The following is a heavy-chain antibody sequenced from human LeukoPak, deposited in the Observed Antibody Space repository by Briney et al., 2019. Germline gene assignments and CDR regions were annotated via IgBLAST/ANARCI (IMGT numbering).Heavy chain of an antibody. CDR3: ARAGSDTYGDYFDY. D-gene: IGHD3-10*01. V-gene: IGHV1-69*02. Sequence: GASVKVSCKASGGTFSSYTTSWVRRAPGQGLEWMGRIIPILGIANYAQKFQGRVTITADKSTSTAYMELSSLRSEDTAVYYCARAGSDTYGDYFDYWGQGTLVTVSS. J-gene: IGHJ4*02. CDR2: IIPILGIA. CDR1: GGTFSSYT.